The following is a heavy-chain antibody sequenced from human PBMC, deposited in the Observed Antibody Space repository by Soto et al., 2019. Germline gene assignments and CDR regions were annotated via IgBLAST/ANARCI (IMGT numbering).Heavy chain of an antibody. CDR1: GFTFSNAW. J-gene: IGHJ4*02. CDR2: IKGKTNGGTT. CDR3: TTGTIHLWFDLWDY. Sequence: GGSLRLSCAASGFTFSNAWMSWVRQAPGKGLEWVGRIKGKTNGGTTDYAAPVKGRFSISRDDSKNTLFLQMNSLNIEDTAVYYCTTGTIHLWFDLWDYSGQGTLVTVSS. V-gene: IGHV3-15*07. D-gene: IGHD5-18*01.